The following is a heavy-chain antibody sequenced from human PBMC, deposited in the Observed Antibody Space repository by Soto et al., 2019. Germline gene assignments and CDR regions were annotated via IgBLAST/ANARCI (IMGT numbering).Heavy chain of an antibody. CDR1: GFTCSDYD. D-gene: IGHD6-6*01. V-gene: IGHV3-11*01. CDR3: ARMGPRAARPSY. J-gene: IGHJ4*02. Sequence: QVQLAESGGGLVEPGGYLRISCAASGFTCSDYDMSWIRQSPGKGLEWVSFVSSSGTTMYFADSVKGRFTISRDNAKNALHLQMNSLRAEDTAVYYCARMGPRAARPSYWGQGTLVTVSS. CDR2: VSSSGTTM.